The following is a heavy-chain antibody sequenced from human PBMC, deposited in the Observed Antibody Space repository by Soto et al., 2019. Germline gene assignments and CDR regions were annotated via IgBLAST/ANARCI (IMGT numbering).Heavy chain of an antibody. Sequence: QVQLVESGGGVVQPGRSLRLSCAASGFTFNSYAMHWVRQAPGKGLEWVAMVTFDGSNKSYADSVNGRFTISRDNSNNTLFLQMSSLRAEDTAVYYCARVTRPYYYHNSAYSDYWGQGTLVTVSS. CDR3: ARVTRPYYYHNSAYSDY. V-gene: IGHV3-30-3*01. CDR1: GFTFNSYA. CDR2: VTFDGSNK. J-gene: IGHJ4*02. D-gene: IGHD3-22*01.